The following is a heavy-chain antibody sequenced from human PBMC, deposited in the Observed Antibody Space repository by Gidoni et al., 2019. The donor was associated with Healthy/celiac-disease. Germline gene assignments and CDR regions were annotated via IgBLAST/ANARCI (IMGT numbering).Heavy chain of an antibody. D-gene: IGHD2-21*02. V-gene: IGHV3-23*01. CDR1: GFTFSSYA. Sequence: EVQLLESGGGLVQPGGSLRLSCAASGFTFSSYAMSWVRQAPGKGLEWVSAISGSGGSTYYADSVKGRFTISRDNSKNTLYLQMNSLRAEDTAVYYCAKTYCGGDCSHLHYYGMDVWGQGTTVTVSS. CDR2: ISGSGGST. CDR3: AKTYCGGDCSHLHYYGMDV. J-gene: IGHJ6*02.